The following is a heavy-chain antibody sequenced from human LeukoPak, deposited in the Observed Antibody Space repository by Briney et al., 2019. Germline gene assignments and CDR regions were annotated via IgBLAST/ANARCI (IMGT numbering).Heavy chain of an antibody. CDR1: GGSFSGYY. V-gene: IGHV4-34*01. CDR3: ARGRRYSSSCFDI. J-gene: IGHJ3*02. CDR2: INHSGST. Sequence: PSETLSLTCAVYGGSFSGYYWSWIRQPPGKGLEWIGEINHSGSTNYNPSLKSRVTISVDTSKNQFSLKLSSVTAADTAVYYCARGRRYSSSCFDIWGQGTMVTVYS. D-gene: IGHD6-13*01.